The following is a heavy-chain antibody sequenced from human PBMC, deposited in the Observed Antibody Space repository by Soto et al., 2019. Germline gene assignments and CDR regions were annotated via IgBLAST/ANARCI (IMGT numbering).Heavy chain of an antibody. Sequence: QVQLVQSGAEVKKPGASVKVSCKASGYTFTSYGISWVRQAPGQGLEWMGWISAYNGNTNYAQKLQGTVTMTTVPATCRGCRERRGLRSDDTAVDYCARGGGLWFGSASGDYWGQGTLVIVST. V-gene: IGHV1-18*01. CDR3: ARGGGLWFGSASGDY. J-gene: IGHJ4*02. D-gene: IGHD3-10*01. CDR1: GYTFTSYG. CDR2: ISAYNGNT.